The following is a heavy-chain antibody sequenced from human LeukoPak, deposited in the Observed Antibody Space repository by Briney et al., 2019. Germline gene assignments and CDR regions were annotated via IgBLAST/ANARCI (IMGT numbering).Heavy chain of an antibody. Sequence: GRSLRLSCAASGFTFSSYTVHWVRQAPGKGLDWVAVMSNDGSNKYYADSVKGRFTISRDNSKNTLYLQMNSLRAENTALYYYASPSRGGWSHPQDYWGQGTLVTVSS. V-gene: IGHV3-30*01. CDR1: GFTFSSYT. J-gene: IGHJ4*02. D-gene: IGHD6-19*01. CDR3: ASPSRGGWSHPQDY. CDR2: MSNDGSNK.